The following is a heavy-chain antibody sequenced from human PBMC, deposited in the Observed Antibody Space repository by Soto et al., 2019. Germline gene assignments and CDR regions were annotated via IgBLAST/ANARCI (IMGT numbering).Heavy chain of an antibody. V-gene: IGHV3-23*01. D-gene: IGHD3-3*02. CDR2: VSSSGDNS. CDR1: GFTFGASA. J-gene: IGHJ4*02. CDR3: ANLPHFSSSLRVY. Sequence: PGGYLRLCCAASGFTFGASALSWVRQAPEKELEWVSGVSSSGDNSYYADSVKGRFAISRDNSKNMLYLQMSSLRAEVTAIYYCANLPHFSSSLRVYCGLGPLVSGSS.